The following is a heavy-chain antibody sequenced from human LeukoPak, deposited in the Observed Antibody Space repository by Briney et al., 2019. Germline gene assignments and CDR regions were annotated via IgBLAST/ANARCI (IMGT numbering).Heavy chain of an antibody. CDR2: INPNSGGT. V-gene: IGHV1-2*02. D-gene: IGHD3-22*01. Sequence: VASVKVSCKASGYTFTSYYMHWVRQAPGQGLEWMGWINPNSGGTNYAQKFQGRVTMTRDTSISTGYMELSRLRSDDTAVYYCTVVNYDDSSGYSRPFDYWGQGTLVTVSS. J-gene: IGHJ4*02. CDR3: TVVNYDDSSGYSRPFDY. CDR1: GYTFTSYY.